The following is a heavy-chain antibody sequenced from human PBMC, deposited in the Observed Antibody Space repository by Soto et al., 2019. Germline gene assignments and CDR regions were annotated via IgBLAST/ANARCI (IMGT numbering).Heavy chain of an antibody. V-gene: IGHV1-18*01. Sequence: ASVKVSCKASGYTFTSYGISWVRQAPGQGLEWVSWISADIGHTNYAQKFQGRVTMTTDTSASTAYMELRSLRSDDTAVYYCATSPRFNWNYPQFWGQGTLVTVSS. J-gene: IGHJ4*02. CDR3: ATSPRFNWNYPQF. CDR1: GYTFTSYG. CDR2: ISADIGHT. D-gene: IGHD1-7*01.